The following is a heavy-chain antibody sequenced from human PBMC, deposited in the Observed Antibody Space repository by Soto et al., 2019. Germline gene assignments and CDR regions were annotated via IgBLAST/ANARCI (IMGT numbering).Heavy chain of an antibody. CDR1: GVSIDSHDW. CDR2: SHQSGNT. Sequence: SETLSLTCAVSGVSIDSHDWWTWVRQPPGKGLEWIGESHQSGNTNYNSSLESRVTISLDESRNHFSLQLDSVTVADTAVYYCATRDTGRVDWGQGTLVTVSS. CDR3: ATRDTGRVD. J-gene: IGHJ4*02. D-gene: IGHD5-18*01. V-gene: IGHV4-4*02.